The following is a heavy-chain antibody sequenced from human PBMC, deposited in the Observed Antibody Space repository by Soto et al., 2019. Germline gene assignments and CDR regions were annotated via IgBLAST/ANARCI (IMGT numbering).Heavy chain of an antibody. V-gene: IGHV1-18*01. CDR2: ISAYNGNT. CDR1: GYTFTSYG. J-gene: IGHJ5*02. CDR3: ARGNGEFRFDP. Sequence: QVQLVQSGAEVKKPGASVKVSCKASGYTFTSYGISWVRQAPGQGLEWMGWISAYNGNTTYAQKLQAKVTIPTDTSTSTAYMGLRSLRSDETAVYYCARGNGEFRFDPWGQGTLVTVSS. D-gene: IGHD3-10*01.